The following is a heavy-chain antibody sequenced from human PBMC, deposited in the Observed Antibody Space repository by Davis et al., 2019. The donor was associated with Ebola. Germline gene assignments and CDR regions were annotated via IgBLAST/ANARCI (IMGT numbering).Heavy chain of an antibody. Sequence: GGSLRLSCAASGFTFSSYGMYWVRQAPGKGLEWVSAISGSGGSTYYADSVKGRFTISRDNSKNTLYLQMNSLRAEDTAVYYCARVLTMIVVVQGHFDLWGRGTLVTVSS. CDR3: ARVLTMIVVVQGHFDL. J-gene: IGHJ2*01. V-gene: IGHV3-23*01. CDR2: ISGSGGST. D-gene: IGHD3-22*01. CDR1: GFTFSSYG.